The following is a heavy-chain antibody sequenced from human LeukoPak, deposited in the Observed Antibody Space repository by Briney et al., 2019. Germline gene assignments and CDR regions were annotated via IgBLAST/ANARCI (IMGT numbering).Heavy chain of an antibody. CDR1: GYTFTGYY. J-gene: IGHJ4*02. V-gene: IGHV1-2*02. D-gene: IGHD3-16*01. CDR2: INPNSGGT. Sequence: ASVKVSCKASGYTFTGYYMHWVRQAPGQGLEWMGWINPNSGGTNYAQKFQGRVTMTRDTSISTAYMELSRLRSDDAAVYSCARAWGGVRDYFDYWGQGTLVTVSS. CDR3: ARAWGGVRDYFDY.